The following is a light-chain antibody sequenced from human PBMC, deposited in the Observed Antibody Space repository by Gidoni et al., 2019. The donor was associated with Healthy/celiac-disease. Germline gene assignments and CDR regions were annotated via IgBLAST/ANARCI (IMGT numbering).Light chain of an antibody. CDR2: AAS. Sequence: DIQMTQSPSSLSASVGDRVTITCRASQRISSYLNCYQQKPGKAPKLLIYAASSLQSGVPSRFSGSGSGTDFTLTISSLQPEDFATYYCQQSYSTPSFGQGTRLEIK. J-gene: IGKJ5*01. V-gene: IGKV1-39*01. CDR3: QQSYSTPS. CDR1: QRISSY.